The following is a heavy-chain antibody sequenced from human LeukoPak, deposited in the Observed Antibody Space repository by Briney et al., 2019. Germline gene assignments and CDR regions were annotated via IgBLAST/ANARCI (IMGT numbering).Heavy chain of an antibody. V-gene: IGHV4-61*01. CDR1: GGSISSSSYY. CDR3: ARVEKAGYFDY. J-gene: IGHJ4*02. CDR2: IYYSGST. Sequence: ASETLSLTCTVSGGSISSSSYYWSWIRQPPGKGLEWIGYIYYSGSTNYNPSLKSRVTISVDTSKNQFSLKLSSVTAADTAVYYCARVEKAGYFDYWGQGTLVTVSS. D-gene: IGHD6-19*01.